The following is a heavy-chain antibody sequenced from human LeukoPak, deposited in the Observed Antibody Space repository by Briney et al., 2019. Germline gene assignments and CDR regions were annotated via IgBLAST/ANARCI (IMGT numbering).Heavy chain of an antibody. Sequence: PSETLSLTCTVSDYSISSGYYWGWIRQPPGKGLEWIGTIFHSGSTYSNPSVKSRVTISVDTSKNQFSLKVTSVTAADTAVYYCAREGYYYDKTGFLDYWGQGTLVTVSS. CDR2: IFHSGST. V-gene: IGHV4-38-2*02. CDR1: DYSISSGYY. CDR3: AREGYYYDKTGFLDY. D-gene: IGHD3-22*01. J-gene: IGHJ4*02.